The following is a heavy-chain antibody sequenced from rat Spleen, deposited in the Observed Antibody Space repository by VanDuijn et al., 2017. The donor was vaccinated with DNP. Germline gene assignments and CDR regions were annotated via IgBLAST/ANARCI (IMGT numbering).Heavy chain of an antibody. CDR2: ITNTCCST. D-gene: IGHD1-11*01. V-gene: IGHV5-31*01. J-gene: IGHJ3*01. CDR3: TRGGEGYRNWFAY. CDR1: GFTFNNHW. Sequence: EVQLVESGGGLVQPGRSLKLSCVASGFTFNNHWMTWIRQAPGKGLEWVASITNTCCSTYYPDSVKGRFTISRDNAKSTLYLQMNSLRSEDTATYYGTRGGEGYRNWFAYWGQGTLVTVSS.